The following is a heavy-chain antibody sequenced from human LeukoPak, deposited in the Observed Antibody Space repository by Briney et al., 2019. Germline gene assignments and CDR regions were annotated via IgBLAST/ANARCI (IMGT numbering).Heavy chain of an antibody. Sequence: GGSLRLSCAASGFTFDDYAMPWVRQAPGKGLEWVSGISWNSGSMGYADSVKGRFTISRDNAKNSLYLQMNGLTAEYTALYYCARDVQLWLVWGQGTLVTVSS. CDR1: GFTFDDYA. CDR3: ARDVQLWLV. V-gene: IGHV3-9*01. J-gene: IGHJ4*02. CDR2: ISWNSGSM. D-gene: IGHD5-18*01.